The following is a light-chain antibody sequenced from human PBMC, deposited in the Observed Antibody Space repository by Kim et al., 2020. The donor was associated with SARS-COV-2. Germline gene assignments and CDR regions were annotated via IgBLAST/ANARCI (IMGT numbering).Light chain of an antibody. V-gene: IGKV1-5*01. CDR1: QRISNS. J-gene: IGKJ1*01. CDR2: EAS. Sequence: ASVGDRVTHPCRASQRISNSLAWYQQRPGKAPTLLIYEASSLESGVPSRFSGTGSGTEFTLTISSLQPDDFATYYCQHYDNYSQTFGPGTKVDIK. CDR3: QHYDNYSQT.